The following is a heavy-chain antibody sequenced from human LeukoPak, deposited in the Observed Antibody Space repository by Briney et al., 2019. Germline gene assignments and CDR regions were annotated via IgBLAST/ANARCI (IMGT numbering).Heavy chain of an antibody. V-gene: IGHV4-61*02. CDR3: AREPPGY. J-gene: IGHJ4*02. CDR1: GGSVPSGNYY. CDR2: IYTNGGA. Sequence: ASETLSLTCTVSGGSVPSGNYYWNWIRQPAGKGLEWIGRIYTNGGASYNPSLNSRVTISIDASKNQFSLELSSVTAADTAVYYCAREPPGYWGQGILVTVSS.